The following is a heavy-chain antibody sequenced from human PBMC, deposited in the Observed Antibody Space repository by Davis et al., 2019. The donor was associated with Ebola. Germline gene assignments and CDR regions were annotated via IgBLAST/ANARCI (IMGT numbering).Heavy chain of an antibody. CDR1: GFKGSSYA. D-gene: IGHD2-15*01. J-gene: IGHJ6*02. V-gene: IGHV3-30-3*01. CDR2: ISYDGSNK. Sequence: GESLKISCAASGFKGSSYAMHWVRQAPGKGLEWVAIISYDGSNKYYADSVKGRFTISRDNSKNTLYLQINSLRAEDTAVYYCASATGNYYYYGMDVWGQGTTFPVSS. CDR3: ASATGNYYYYGMDV.